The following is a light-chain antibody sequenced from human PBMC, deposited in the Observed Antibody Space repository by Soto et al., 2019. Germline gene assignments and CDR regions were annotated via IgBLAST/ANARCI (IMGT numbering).Light chain of an antibody. Sequence: EIVMTQSPATLSVSPGERATLSCRASQSVSSNLAWYQQKPGQAPRLLIYGASTRATGIPATFGGSGSGTEFTLTISTLQSEDFAVYYCQQYNEWPQTFGQGTKVEIK. V-gene: IGKV3-15*01. CDR1: QSVSSN. J-gene: IGKJ1*01. CDR2: GAS. CDR3: QQYNEWPQT.